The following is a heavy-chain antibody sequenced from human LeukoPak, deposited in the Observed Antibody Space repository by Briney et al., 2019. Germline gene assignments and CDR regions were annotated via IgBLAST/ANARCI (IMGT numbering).Heavy chain of an antibody. CDR2: ISHDGSKK. D-gene: IGHD1-1*01. Sequence: GRTLRLPCAASGLTFSSYGKHCARHSPGTGLEWVAVISHDGSKKYYAVSVKGRFTISRDNSKNTLYLQMNSLRAEDTAVYYCAKVLLNRATGWNYFDYWGQGTLVTVSS. CDR1: GLTFSSYG. V-gene: IGHV3-30*18. CDR3: AKVLLNRATGWNYFDY. J-gene: IGHJ4*02.